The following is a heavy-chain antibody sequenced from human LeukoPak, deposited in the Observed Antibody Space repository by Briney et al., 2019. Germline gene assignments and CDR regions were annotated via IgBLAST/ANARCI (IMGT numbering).Heavy chain of an antibody. CDR3: ARSPFTIFGVVIED. CDR2: ISSSSSYI. Sequence: GGCLSLAWPPYGFTFTSYSIKWVSQAPGKGLGWVSAISSSSSYIYYADSVKGRFTISRDNAKNSLYLQMNSLRAEDTAVYYCARSPFTIFGVVIEDWGRGTLVTVSS. CDR1: GFTFTSYS. V-gene: IGHV3-21*01. J-gene: IGHJ4*02. D-gene: IGHD3-3*01.